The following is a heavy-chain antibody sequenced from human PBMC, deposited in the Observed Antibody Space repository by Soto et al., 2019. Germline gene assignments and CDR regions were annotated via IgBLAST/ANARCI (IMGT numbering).Heavy chain of an antibody. CDR3: TTGLRWLRYGAFPHAFDI. CDR1: GFTFSNAW. Sequence: EVQLVESGGDLVQPGGSLRLSCAASGFTFSNAWMHWVRQAPGRGLNWVGRIKSITAGGTTDYASPVKGRFTISRDDSKNTLYLQMSSLKVDDTAVYYCTTGLRWLRYGAFPHAFDIWGQGTRVTVSS. CDR2: IKSITAGGTT. J-gene: IGHJ3*02. V-gene: IGHV3-15*07. D-gene: IGHD5-12*01.